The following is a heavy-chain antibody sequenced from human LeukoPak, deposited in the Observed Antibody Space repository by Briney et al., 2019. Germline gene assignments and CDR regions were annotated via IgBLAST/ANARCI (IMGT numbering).Heavy chain of an antibody. CDR3: ATSPSLYCSAGNCYSYYYYHKDV. V-gene: IGHV3-7*01. Sequence: GGSLRLSCVASGYTFSSYWMSWVRQAPGKGLEWVANIKQDGSKRYYVDSVKGRFTISRDNANNSLILQMNSLRAEDTAVYYCATSPSLYCSAGNCYSYYYYHKDVWGKGTTVTVSS. CDR1: GYTFSSYW. J-gene: IGHJ6*03. CDR2: IKQDGSKR. D-gene: IGHD2-15*01.